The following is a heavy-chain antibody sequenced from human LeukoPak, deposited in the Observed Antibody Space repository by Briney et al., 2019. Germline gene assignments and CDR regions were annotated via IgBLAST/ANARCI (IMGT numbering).Heavy chain of an antibody. D-gene: IGHD1-26*01. CDR3: AEGDSGSYAVDY. V-gene: IGHV3-23*01. CDR2: ISGSGGST. J-gene: IGHJ4*02. CDR1: GITFSANA. Sequence: GGSLRLSCAASGITFSANAMNWVRQAPGKGPEWVSAISGSGGSTYYADSVKGRFTISRDNSKNTVYLQMNSLRAEDTAVYYCAEGDSGSYAVDYWGQGTLVTVSS.